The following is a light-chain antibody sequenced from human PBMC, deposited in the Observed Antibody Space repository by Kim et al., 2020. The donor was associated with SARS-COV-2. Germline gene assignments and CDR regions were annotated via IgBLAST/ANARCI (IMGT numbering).Light chain of an antibody. CDR1: ENINGY. J-gene: IGKJ1*01. CDR3: QQTYSSPWT. CDR2: SVS. V-gene: IGKV1-39*01. Sequence: DIQMTQSPSSLSVSVGDTVTITCRTSENINGYLNWYQHKPGEAPKLLIYSVSKLKSGVPSRFSGGGSGTDFTLTIGGLQADDSGTYFCQQTYSSPWTFGQGTKVDIK.